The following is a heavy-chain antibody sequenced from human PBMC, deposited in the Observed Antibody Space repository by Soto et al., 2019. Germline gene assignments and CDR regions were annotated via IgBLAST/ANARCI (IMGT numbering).Heavy chain of an antibody. CDR2: IYSGGST. D-gene: IGHD5-18*01. J-gene: IGHJ4*02. CDR1: GFTVRSNY. CDR3: AGIRPPLY. Sequence: EVQLVESGGGLVQPGGSLRLSCAGSGFTVRSNYMSWVRQAPGKGLEWVSIIYSGGSTYYADSVKGRFTISRDNSKNTLYLQMNSLRAEDTAVYYCAGIRPPLYWGQGTLVTVSS. V-gene: IGHV3-66*01.